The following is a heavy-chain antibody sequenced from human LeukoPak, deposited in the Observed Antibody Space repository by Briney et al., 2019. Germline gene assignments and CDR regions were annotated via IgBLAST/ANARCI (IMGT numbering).Heavy chain of an antibody. V-gene: IGHV3-53*01. CDR1: GFSVSSNY. CDR3: ARDIGYHYGSGN. Sequence: PGGSLRLSCAASGFSVSSNYMSWVRQAPGKGLEWVSVIYNDGTTYYADSVKGRFTISRDNSKNTLYLQMDSLRAEDTAVYYCARDIGYHYGSGNWGQGTLVTVSS. J-gene: IGHJ4*02. CDR2: IYNDGTT. D-gene: IGHD3-10*01.